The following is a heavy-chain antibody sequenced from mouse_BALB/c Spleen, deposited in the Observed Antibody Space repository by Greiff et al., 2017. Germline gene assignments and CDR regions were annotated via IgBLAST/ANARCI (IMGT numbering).Heavy chain of an antibody. J-gene: IGHJ3*01. Sequence: EVKLMESGGGLVQTGGSRKLSCAASGFTFSSFGMHWVRQAPEKGLEWVAYISSGSSTIYYADTVKGRFTISRDNPKNTLFLQMTSLRSEDTAMYYCARSGGNYVWFAYWGQGTLVTVSA. V-gene: IGHV5-17*02. CDR2: ISSGSSTI. D-gene: IGHD2-1*01. CDR1: GFTFSSFG. CDR3: ARSGGNYVWFAY.